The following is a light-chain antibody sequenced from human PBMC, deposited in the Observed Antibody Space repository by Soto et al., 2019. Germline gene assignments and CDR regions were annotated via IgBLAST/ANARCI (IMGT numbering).Light chain of an antibody. V-gene: IGKV1-5*01. Sequence: DIQMTQSPSTLSASVGDRVTITCRASQSISSWLAWYQQKPGKAPKLLIYDASNLESGVPSRFSGSGSGTEFSLTISSLQADDFATYYCQQYNYYWTFGQGTKVDTK. CDR2: DAS. J-gene: IGKJ1*01. CDR1: QSISSW. CDR3: QQYNYYWT.